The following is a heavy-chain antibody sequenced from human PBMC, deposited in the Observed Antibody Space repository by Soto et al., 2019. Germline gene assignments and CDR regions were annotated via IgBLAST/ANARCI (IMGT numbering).Heavy chain of an antibody. D-gene: IGHD3-22*01. J-gene: IGHJ4*02. Sequence: RLSCAASGFTFRIYAMSWVRQAPGKGLEWVSTITGNGGTSYADFVRGRFTISRDNSKNTLYLQMNSLRAEDTAVYYCAKDAPGSGWLSDYWGQGTLVTVSS. CDR1: GFTFRIYA. CDR2: ITGNGGT. CDR3: AKDAPGSGWLSDY. V-gene: IGHV3-23*01.